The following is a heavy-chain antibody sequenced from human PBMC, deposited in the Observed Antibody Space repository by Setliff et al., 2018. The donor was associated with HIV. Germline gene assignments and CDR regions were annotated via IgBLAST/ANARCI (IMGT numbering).Heavy chain of an antibody. Sequence: PGESLKISCQASGYTFTNYWIGWVRQMPGRGLEWMGIIYPGDSDTKYSPPFQGQVTISADKSITTAYLQWSSLKASDTAMYYCARRLYHYGSGSYYFDYWGQGTLVTVSS. J-gene: IGHJ4*02. D-gene: IGHD3-10*01. CDR3: ARRLYHYGSGSYYFDY. V-gene: IGHV5-51*01. CDR2: IYPGDSDT. CDR1: GYTFTNYW.